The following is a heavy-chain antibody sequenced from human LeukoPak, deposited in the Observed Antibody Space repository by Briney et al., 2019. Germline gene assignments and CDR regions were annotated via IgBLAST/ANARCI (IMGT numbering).Heavy chain of an antibody. CDR1: GFTFSSYA. D-gene: IGHD3-22*01. Sequence: GGSLRLSCAASGFTFSSYAMHWVRQAPGKGLEWVAVISYDGSNKYYADSVKGRFTISRDNSKNTLYLQMNSLRAEDTAVYYCARDRTYYDSSGYYYYWGQGTLVTVPS. CDR3: ARDRTYYDSSGYYYY. CDR2: ISYDGSNK. J-gene: IGHJ4*02. V-gene: IGHV3-30*04.